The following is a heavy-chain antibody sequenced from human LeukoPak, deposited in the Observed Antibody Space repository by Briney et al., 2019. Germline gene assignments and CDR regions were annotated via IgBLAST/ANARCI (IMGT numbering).Heavy chain of an antibody. Sequence: GGSLRLSCAASGFTFSSYWMSWVRQAPGKGLEWVANIKQDGSEKYYVDSVKGRFTISRDNAKNSLYLQMNSLRAEDTAVYYCAREYSSGWYWYFDYWGQGTLVTVSS. J-gene: IGHJ4*02. CDR3: AREYSSGWYWYFDY. V-gene: IGHV3-7*01. D-gene: IGHD6-19*01. CDR2: IKQDGSEK. CDR1: GFTFSSYW.